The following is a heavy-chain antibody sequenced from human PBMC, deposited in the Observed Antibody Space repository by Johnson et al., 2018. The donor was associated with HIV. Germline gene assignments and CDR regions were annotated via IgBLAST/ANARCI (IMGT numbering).Heavy chain of an antibody. V-gene: IGHV3-30*04. CDR1: GFTFSSYA. J-gene: IGHJ3*02. CDR3: TTDQVGRNYGGKYHI. Sequence: QVQLVESGGGVVQPGRSLRLSCAASGFTFSSYALHWVRQAPGKGLEWVSFISYDGNNKIYADSVKDRFTISRDNSKNTLYVQMNSLRAADTAVYYCTTDQVGRNYGGKYHIWGQGTMVTVSS. D-gene: IGHD1-7*01. CDR2: ISYDGNNK.